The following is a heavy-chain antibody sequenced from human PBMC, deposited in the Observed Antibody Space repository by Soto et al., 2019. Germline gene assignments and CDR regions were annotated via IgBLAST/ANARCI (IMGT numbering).Heavy chain of an antibody. CDR2: FDPEDGET. D-gene: IGHD1-7*01. J-gene: IGHJ4*02. CDR1: GYTLTDSS. V-gene: IGHV1-24*01. CDR3: ARWRGINNWSYVAD. Sequence: ASVTVSCNVSGYTLTDSSMHCVRQAPGKGLEGMVGFDPEDGETIYTQKFQGRVTLNEDTSTDTADMELSSLRSEDTAVYYCARWRGINNWSYVADWGQGALVTVSS.